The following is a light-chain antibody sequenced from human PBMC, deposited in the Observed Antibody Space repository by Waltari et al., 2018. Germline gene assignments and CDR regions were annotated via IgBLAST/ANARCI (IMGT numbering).Light chain of an antibody. CDR2: WAS. CDR1: QNILYSNNNKDY. V-gene: IGKV4-1*01. CDR3: QQYFSHRYS. J-gene: IGKJ2*03. Sequence: IVVTQSPDSLEVSLGERTTFNCKSSQNILYSNNNKDYLAWYQHKAGQPPKLLLFWASTRASGVPDRFSGGGSGSDFTLTITSVQAEDVAIYYCQQYFSHRYSFGQGTRLVI.